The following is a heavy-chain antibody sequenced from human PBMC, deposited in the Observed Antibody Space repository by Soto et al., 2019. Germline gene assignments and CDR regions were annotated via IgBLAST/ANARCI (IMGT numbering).Heavy chain of an antibody. D-gene: IGHD3-10*01. CDR1: GGSISTGGYY. CDR2: IYNSATT. CDR3: ARDPAP. J-gene: IGHJ5*02. V-gene: IGHV4-31*01. Sequence: QVQLQESGPGLVKPSQTLSLTCTVSGGSISTGGYYWSWIRQHPGKGLEWIGYIYNSATTYYNPSXXXXXXXXXXXXXXXXXXXXXXXXVXDTAVYYCARDPAPWGQGALVTVSS.